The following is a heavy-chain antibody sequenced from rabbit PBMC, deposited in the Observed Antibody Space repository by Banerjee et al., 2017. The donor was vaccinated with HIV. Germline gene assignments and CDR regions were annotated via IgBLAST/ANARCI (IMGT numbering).Heavy chain of an antibody. V-gene: IGHV1S45*01. CDR1: GFSFSSIYW. Sequence: QEQLEESGGDLVKPEGSLTLTCTASGFSFSSIYWICWVRQAPGKGLEWIACIDVGSSGRTYYASWAKGRFTISKTSSTTVTLQMTSLTAADTATYFCARDGGYAGYGYATYAFDPWGQGTLVTVS. J-gene: IGHJ2*01. CDR2: IDVGSSGRT. D-gene: IGHD6-1*01. CDR3: ARDGGYAGYGYATYAFDP.